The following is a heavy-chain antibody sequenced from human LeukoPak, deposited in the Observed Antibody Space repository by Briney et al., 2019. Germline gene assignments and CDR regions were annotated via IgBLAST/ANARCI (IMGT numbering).Heavy chain of an antibody. V-gene: IGHV4-39*01. Sequence: SETLSLTCTVSGGSISSSSYYWGWIRQPPGKGLEWIVTIYYTGSTYDNPSLKSRVTISVDTSRNQFSLNLSSVTAADTAVYYCARLEGGYSWIDPWGQGTLVTVSS. D-gene: IGHD1-1*01. CDR1: GGSISSSSYY. CDR2: IYYTGST. CDR3: ARLEGGYSWIDP. J-gene: IGHJ5*02.